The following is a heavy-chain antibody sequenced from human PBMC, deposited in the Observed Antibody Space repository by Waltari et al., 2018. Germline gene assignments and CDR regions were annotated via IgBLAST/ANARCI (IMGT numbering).Heavy chain of an antibody. CDR2: INQDGTEK. CDR1: GFMFSSYW. J-gene: IGHJ6*02. D-gene: IGHD7-27*01. V-gene: IGHV3-7*04. Sequence: EVQLVESGGGLVQPGGSLRLSCAVSGFMFSSYWMSWVRQAPGKGLEWLANINQDGTEKYYVGSVKGRLTISRDNAKNSLYLQMNSLRAEDTAVYYCARVNWGSDKKSLDVWGQGTTVTVSS. CDR3: ARVNWGSDKKSLDV.